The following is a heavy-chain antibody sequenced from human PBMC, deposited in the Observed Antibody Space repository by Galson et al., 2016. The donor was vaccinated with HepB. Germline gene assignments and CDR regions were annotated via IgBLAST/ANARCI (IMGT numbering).Heavy chain of an antibody. CDR1: GGSITSDY. CDR3: ARVSYGMDV. V-gene: IGHV4-59*01. CDR2: IYYSENT. J-gene: IGHJ6*02. Sequence: ETLSLTCTVSGGSITSDYWSWIRQPPGKGLEWIGYIYYSENTNYNPSLKSRVTISVDTSKNQFSLKLSSVTAADTAVYYCARVSYGMDVWGRGTTVTVSS.